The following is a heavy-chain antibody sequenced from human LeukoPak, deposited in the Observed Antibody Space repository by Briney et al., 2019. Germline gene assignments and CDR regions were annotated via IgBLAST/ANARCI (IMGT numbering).Heavy chain of an antibody. CDR2: INHSGST. V-gene: IGHV4-39*07. CDR1: GGSISSSSYY. CDR3: ARAGLAGSSGWYGDAFDI. D-gene: IGHD6-19*01. Sequence: PSETLSLTCTVSGGSISSSSYYWGWIRQPPGKGLEWIREINHSGSTNYNPSLKSRVTISVDTSKNQFSLKLSSVTAADTAVYYCARAGLAGSSGWYGDAFDIWGQGTMVTVSS. J-gene: IGHJ3*02.